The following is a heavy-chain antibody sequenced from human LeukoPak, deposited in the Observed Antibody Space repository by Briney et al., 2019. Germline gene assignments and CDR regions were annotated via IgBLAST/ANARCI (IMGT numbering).Heavy chain of an antibody. J-gene: IGHJ5*02. CDR3: ARDRAMPTAPGYWFGP. Sequence: PSETLSLTCTVSGDSITTYFWSWIRQPPGKGLEWIGYIYYSGTTNYNPSLKSRVTISVDTSKSQVSLKLSSVTAADTAVYYCARDRAMPTAPGYWFGPWGQGTLVTVSS. CDR2: IYYSGTT. V-gene: IGHV4-59*01. CDR1: GDSITTYF. D-gene: IGHD2-2*01.